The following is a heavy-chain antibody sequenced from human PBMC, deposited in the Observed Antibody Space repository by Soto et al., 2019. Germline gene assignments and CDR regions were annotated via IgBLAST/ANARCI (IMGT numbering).Heavy chain of an antibody. Sequence: QVQLQQWGAGLLKPSETLSLTCAVYGGSFSGYYWSWIRQPPGKGLEWIGEINHSGSTNYNPSLKSRVTISVDTSKNQFSLKLSSVTAADTAVYYCARGGRSSGWYNYYYYGMDVWDQGTTVTVSS. CDR1: GGSFSGYY. V-gene: IGHV4-34*01. CDR3: ARGGRSSGWYNYYYYGMDV. CDR2: INHSGST. J-gene: IGHJ6*02. D-gene: IGHD6-19*01.